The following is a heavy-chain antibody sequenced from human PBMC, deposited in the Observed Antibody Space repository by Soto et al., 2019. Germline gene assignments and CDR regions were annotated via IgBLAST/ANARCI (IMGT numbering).Heavy chain of an antibody. V-gene: IGHV4-61*08. CDR3: ARARITFDY. CDR2: IYSTVST. CDR1: GVSVSSGGYY. J-gene: IGHJ4*02. Sequence: PSETLYLSCTVSGVSVSSGGYYWSWIRQPPGKGLEWIAYIYSTVSTNYNPSLKSRVTISVDTSKNQFSLKLSSVTAADTAVYFCARARITFDYWGQGTLVTVSS. D-gene: IGHD1-20*01.